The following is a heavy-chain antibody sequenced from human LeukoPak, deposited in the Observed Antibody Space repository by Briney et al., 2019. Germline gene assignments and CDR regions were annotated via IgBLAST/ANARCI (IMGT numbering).Heavy chain of an antibody. CDR3: ARDGLYGSGSYVDY. V-gene: IGHV1-2*04. Sequence: ASVKVSCKASGYTFTDYYIHWVRQAPGQGLEWMGWINPNSGGTYYAQKFQGWVTMTRDTSITTAYMELSRLRSDDTAVYYCARDGLYGSGSYVDYWGQGTLVTVSA. D-gene: IGHD3-10*01. CDR1: GYTFTDYY. J-gene: IGHJ4*02. CDR2: INPNSGGT.